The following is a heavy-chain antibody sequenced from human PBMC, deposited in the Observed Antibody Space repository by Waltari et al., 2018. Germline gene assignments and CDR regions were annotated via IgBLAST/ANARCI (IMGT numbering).Heavy chain of an antibody. V-gene: IGHV3-21*02. CDR1: GFSFRDYT. Sequence: EIQLVESGGGLVKPGGSLRLSCAASGFSFRDYTMNWISQSPGKGLGWVSSIRGTRGYIDYADPVKGRFTVSRDNAQNSLLLQMNSLRREDTGVYYCSRGAGRGGWGPGTLVVVSS. CDR3: SRGAGRGG. CDR2: IRGTRGYI. J-gene: IGHJ4*02. D-gene: IGHD6-19*01.